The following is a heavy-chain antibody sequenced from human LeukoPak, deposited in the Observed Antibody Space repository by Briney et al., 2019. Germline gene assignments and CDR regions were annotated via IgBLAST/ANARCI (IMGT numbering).Heavy chain of an antibody. D-gene: IGHD1-26*01. Sequence: GGSLRLSCATSGFTFSSYGMHWVRQAPGKGLEWVAVIWYDGSNKYYADSVKGRFTISRDNSKNTLYLQMSSLKPEDTAVYYCASRGSYSSFDYWGQETLVTVSS. CDR3: ASRGSYSSFDY. V-gene: IGHV3-33*01. CDR1: GFTFSSYG. J-gene: IGHJ4*02. CDR2: IWYDGSNK.